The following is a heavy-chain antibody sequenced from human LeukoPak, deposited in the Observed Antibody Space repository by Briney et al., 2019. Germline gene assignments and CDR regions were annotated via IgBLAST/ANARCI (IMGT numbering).Heavy chain of an antibody. CDR3: ARDSKFLLWFHRGMDV. V-gene: IGHV1-18*01. D-gene: IGHD3-10*01. CDR1: GYTFSSYG. Sequence: ASVKVSCKASGYTFSSYGITWVRQARGQGLEGVGWISAYNGNTNYAQKFQGRFTMTTGTSTSTAYMELKSLRSEDTAVYYCARDSKFLLWFHRGMDVWGKGTTVTISS. J-gene: IGHJ6*04. CDR2: ISAYNGNT.